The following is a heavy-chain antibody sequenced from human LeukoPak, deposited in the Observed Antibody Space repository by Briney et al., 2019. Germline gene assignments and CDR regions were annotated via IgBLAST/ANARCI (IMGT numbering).Heavy chain of an antibody. CDR2: ISYDGSNK. Sequence: GGSLRLSCAASGFTFSSYAMHWVRQAPGKGLEWVAVISYDGSNKYYADSVKGRFTISRDNSRNTLYLQMNSLRAEDTAVYYCARDTTVPAGGYWGQGTLVTVSS. CDR1: GFTFSSYA. D-gene: IGHD2-2*01. CDR3: ARDTTVPAGGY. V-gene: IGHV3-30-3*01. J-gene: IGHJ4*02.